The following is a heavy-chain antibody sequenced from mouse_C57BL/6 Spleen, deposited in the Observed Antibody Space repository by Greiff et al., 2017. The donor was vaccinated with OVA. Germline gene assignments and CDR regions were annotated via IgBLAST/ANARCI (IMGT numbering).Heavy chain of an antibody. J-gene: IGHJ3*01. CDR1: GFSLTGYG. CDR3: SKGGAGTPPFAY. Sequence: QVQLQQSGPGLVAPSQSLSITCTVSGFSLTGYGVSWVRQPPGKGLEWLGVIWGDGGTNYHSALIARLSISKDNSKSQVFLKLNSLQTDDTATYDCSKGGAGTPPFAYWGQGTLVTVSA. CDR2: IWGDGGT. V-gene: IGHV2-3*01. D-gene: IGHD4-1*01.